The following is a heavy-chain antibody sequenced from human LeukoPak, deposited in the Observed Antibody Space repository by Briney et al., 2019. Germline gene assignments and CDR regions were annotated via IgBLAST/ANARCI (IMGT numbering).Heavy chain of an antibody. D-gene: IGHD1-26*01. J-gene: IGHJ4*02. V-gene: IGHV3-30*18. CDR3: AKARLVGAPYLDY. CDR1: GFTFSSYG. CDR2: ISYDGSNK. Sequence: GGSLRLSCAASGFTFSSYGMHWVRQAPGKGLEWVAVISYDGSNKYYADSVKGRFTISRDNSKNTLYLQMNSLRAEDTAVYYCAKARLVGAPYLDYWGQGTLVTVSS.